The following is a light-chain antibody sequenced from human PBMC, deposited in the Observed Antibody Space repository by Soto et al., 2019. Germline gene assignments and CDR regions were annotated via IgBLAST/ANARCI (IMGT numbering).Light chain of an antibody. CDR1: QSINTW. Sequence: DIQMTQSPSTLSASVGGRVTITCRASQSINTWLAWYQQKPGKAPKLLIYRASTLECGVPSRFSGSGSGTEFTLIISSLQPDDFSTYSCQHYNTYSGTFGPGTKVDI. CDR3: QHYNTYSGT. CDR2: RAS. J-gene: IGKJ3*01. V-gene: IGKV1-5*03.